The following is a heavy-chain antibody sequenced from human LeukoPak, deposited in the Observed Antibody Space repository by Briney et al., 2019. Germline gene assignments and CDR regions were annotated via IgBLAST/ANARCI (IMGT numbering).Heavy chain of an antibody. CDR1: GYTFTSYY. D-gene: IGHD3-22*01. CDR3: ARDQSYYDSSGPIDY. CDR2: INPSGGST. V-gene: IGHV1-46*03. Sequence: WASVKVSCKASGYTFTSYYMHWVRQAPGHGLEWMGIINPSGGSTSYAQKFQGRVTMTRDTSTSTVYMELSSLRSEDTAVYYCARDQSYYDSSGPIDYWGQGTLVTVSS. J-gene: IGHJ4*02.